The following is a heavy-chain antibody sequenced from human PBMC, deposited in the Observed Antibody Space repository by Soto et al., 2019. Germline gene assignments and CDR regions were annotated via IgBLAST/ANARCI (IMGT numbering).Heavy chain of an antibody. CDR1: GFTFSSYG. D-gene: IGHD1-7*01. CDR3: AKGTLELLPPFDY. Sequence: QVQLVESVGGVVQPGRSLRLSCAASGFTFSSYGMHWVRQAPGKGLEWVAVISYDGSNKYYADSVKGRFTISRDNSKNTLYLQMNSLRAEDTAVYYCAKGTLELLPPFDYWGQGTLVTVSS. CDR2: ISYDGSNK. J-gene: IGHJ4*02. V-gene: IGHV3-30*18.